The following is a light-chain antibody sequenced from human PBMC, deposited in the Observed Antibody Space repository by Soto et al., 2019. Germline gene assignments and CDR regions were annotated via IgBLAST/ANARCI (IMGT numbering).Light chain of an antibody. J-gene: IGKJ4*01. CDR3: QQYYAWPLP. CDR1: QSISRN. V-gene: IGKV3-15*01. CDR2: GAS. Sequence: EIVVQPSPATLSVSHAARAALSCGASQSISRNLAWYQQKPGQAPRLLIYGASTRATGIPARFSGSGSATEFTLTISSLQSEDFEVYYCQQYYAWPLPFGGGAKVDIK.